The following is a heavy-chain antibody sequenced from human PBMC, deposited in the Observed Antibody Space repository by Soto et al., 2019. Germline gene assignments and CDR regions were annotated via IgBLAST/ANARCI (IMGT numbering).Heavy chain of an antibody. CDR1: GVTFGRVS. Sequence: GGCLRLSCESSGVTFGRVSMSWVRQVPGKGREWVASISSGSSDAWYAYSLKGGFVSSRENAQNSLFLQMNPLRPEDRARYYCAGVAYWGPGTQVPVSS. CDR3: AGVAY. J-gene: IGHJ4*02. CDR2: ISSGSSDA. V-gene: IGHV3-21*01.